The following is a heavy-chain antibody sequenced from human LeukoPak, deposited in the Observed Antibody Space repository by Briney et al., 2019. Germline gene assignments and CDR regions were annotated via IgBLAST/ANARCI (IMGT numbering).Heavy chain of an antibody. CDR1: GGSFSGYY. CDR3: ARANTAFTESWVDP. D-gene: IGHD1-14*01. Sequence: PSETLSLTYAVYGGSFSGYYWSWIRQPPGKGLEWIGEINHSGSTNYNPSLKSRVTISVDTSKNQFSLKLSSVTAADTAVYYCARANTAFTESWVDPWGQGTLVTVSS. CDR2: INHSGST. J-gene: IGHJ5*02. V-gene: IGHV4-34*01.